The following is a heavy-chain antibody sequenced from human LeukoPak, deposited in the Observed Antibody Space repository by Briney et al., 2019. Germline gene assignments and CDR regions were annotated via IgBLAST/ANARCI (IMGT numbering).Heavy chain of an antibody. CDR1: GFTFSSYS. V-gene: IGHV3-21*01. J-gene: IGHJ4*02. D-gene: IGHD6-13*01. CDR3: ARAWGWQQLVYFDY. CDR2: ISSSSSYI. Sequence: GGSLMLSCAASGFTFSSYSMNWVCQAPGKGLEWVSSISSSSSYIYYADSVKGRFTISRDNAKNSLYLQMNSLRAEDTAVYYCARAWGWQQLVYFDYWGQGTLVTVSS.